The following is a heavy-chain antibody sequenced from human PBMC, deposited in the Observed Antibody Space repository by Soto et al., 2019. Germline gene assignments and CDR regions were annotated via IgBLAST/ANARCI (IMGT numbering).Heavy chain of an antibody. CDR3: ASTVVVDFSPYYFDY. V-gene: IGHV1-69*06. CDR1: GGTFSSYA. J-gene: IGHJ4*02. CDR2: IIPIFGTA. Sequence: ASVKVSCKASGGTFSSYAISWVRQAPGQGLEWMGGIIPIFGTANYAQKFQGRVTITADKSTSTAYMELSSLRSEDTAVYYCASTVVVDFSPYYFDYWGQGTLVTVSS. D-gene: IGHD2-15*01.